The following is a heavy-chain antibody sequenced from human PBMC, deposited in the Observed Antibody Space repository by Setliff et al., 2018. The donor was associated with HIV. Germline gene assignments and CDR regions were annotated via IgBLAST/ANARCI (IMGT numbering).Heavy chain of an antibody. V-gene: IGHV1-69*13. CDR1: GGTFSSYA. Sequence: SVKVSCKASGGTFSSYAISWVRQAPGQGLEWTGRIIPIFGTANYAQKFRGRVTITADESTGTVYMELTSLRSEDTAVYYCARDLNSGDYPHWFDPWGQGTLVTVSS. CDR2: IIPIFGTA. J-gene: IGHJ5*02. D-gene: IGHD4-17*01. CDR3: ARDLNSGDYPHWFDP.